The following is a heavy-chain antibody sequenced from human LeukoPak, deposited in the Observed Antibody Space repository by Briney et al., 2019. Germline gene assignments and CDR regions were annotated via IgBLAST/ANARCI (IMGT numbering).Heavy chain of an antibody. V-gene: IGHV3-23*01. CDR2: ISGSGGST. Sequence: GGSLRLSCAASGFTFSSYAMSWVRQAPGKGLEWVSAISGSGGSTYYADSVKGRFTISRDNSKNTLYLQMNSLRAEDTAVYYRAIVGSGEYSGYDQHYWGQGTLVTVSS. CDR1: GFTFSSYA. D-gene: IGHD5-12*01. J-gene: IGHJ4*02. CDR3: AIVGSGEYSGYDQHY.